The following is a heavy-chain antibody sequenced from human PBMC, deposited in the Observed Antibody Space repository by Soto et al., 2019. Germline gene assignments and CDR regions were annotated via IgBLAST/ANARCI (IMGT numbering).Heavy chain of an antibody. V-gene: IGHV3-23*01. D-gene: IGHD5-12*01. CDR1: GFTFSSYA. Sequence: GGSLRLSCAASGFTFSSYAMSWVRQAPGKGLKWVSAISCSGGSTYYADSVKGRFTISRDNSKNTLYLQMNSLRAEDTAVYYCAKAYPNYSGYVKRGTAEYFQLWGQGTLVTVSS. J-gene: IGHJ1*01. CDR2: ISCSGGST. CDR3: AKAYPNYSGYVKRGTAEYFQL.